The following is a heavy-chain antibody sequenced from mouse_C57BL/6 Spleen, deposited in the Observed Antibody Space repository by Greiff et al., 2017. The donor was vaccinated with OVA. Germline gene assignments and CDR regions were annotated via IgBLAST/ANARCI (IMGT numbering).Heavy chain of an antibody. CDR1: GYTFTSYG. J-gene: IGHJ2*01. D-gene: IGHD3-2*02. V-gene: IGHV1-81*01. CDR3: ARGRDSSGYVKVNYFDC. CDR2: IYPRSGNT. Sequence: QVQLQQSGAELARPGASVKLSCKASGYTFTSYGISWVKQRTGQGLEWIGEIYPRSGNTYYNEKFKGKATLTADKSSSTAYMELRSLTSEDSAVYFCARGRDSSGYVKVNYFDCWGQGTTLTVSS.